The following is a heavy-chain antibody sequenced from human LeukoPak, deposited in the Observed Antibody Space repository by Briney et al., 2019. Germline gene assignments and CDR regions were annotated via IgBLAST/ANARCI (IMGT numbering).Heavy chain of an antibody. D-gene: IGHD2-21*02. CDR3: ARDVLPVSYCGGDCYPDY. Sequence: GGSLRLSCAASGFTFSSYEMTWVRQAPGKGLEWVSYISSSGSTIYYADSVKGRFTISRDNAKNSLYLQMNSLRAEDTAVYYCARDVLPVSYCGGDCYPDYWGQGTLVTVSS. J-gene: IGHJ4*02. V-gene: IGHV3-48*03. CDR2: ISSSGSTI. CDR1: GFTFSSYE.